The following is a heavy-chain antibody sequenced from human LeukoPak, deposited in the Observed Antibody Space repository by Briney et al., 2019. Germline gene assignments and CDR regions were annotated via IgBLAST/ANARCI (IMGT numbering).Heavy chain of an antibody. D-gene: IGHD6-19*01. CDR3: AKGTLAVAALFDY. Sequence: GGSLRLSCAASGSTFRSYGMSWVRQAPGKGLEWVSTINNSGGRTYYADSVKGRFTISRDNSKNTLYLQMNSLTAEDTAIYYCAKGTLAVAALFDYWGQGSLVTVSS. CDR2: INNSGGRT. CDR1: GSTFRSYG. V-gene: IGHV3-23*01. J-gene: IGHJ4*02.